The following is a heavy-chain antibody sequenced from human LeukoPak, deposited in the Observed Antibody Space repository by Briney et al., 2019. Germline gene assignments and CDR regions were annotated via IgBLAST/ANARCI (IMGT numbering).Heavy chain of an antibody. CDR3: AVIVVVINWPGDAFDI. Sequence: AGGSLRLSCAASGFTFSDYYMSWIRQAPGKGLEWVSYISSSGSTIYYADSVKGRFTISRDNAKNSLYLQMNSLRAEDTAVYYCAVIVVVINWPGDAFDIWGQGTMVTVSS. CDR2: ISSSGSTI. V-gene: IGHV3-11*01. CDR1: GFTFSDYY. J-gene: IGHJ3*02. D-gene: IGHD3-22*01.